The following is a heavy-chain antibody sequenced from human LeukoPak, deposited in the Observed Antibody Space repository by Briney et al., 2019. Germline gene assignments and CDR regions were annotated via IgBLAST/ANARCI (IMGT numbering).Heavy chain of an antibody. J-gene: IGHJ4*02. CDR3: ARRVRDSSPGLYFDY. D-gene: IGHD3-22*01. V-gene: IGHV4-59*08. Sequence: SETLSLTCTVSGGSISSYYWSWIRQPPGKGLEWIGYIYYSGSTNYNPSLKSRVTISVDTSKNQFSLKLSSVTAADTAVYYCARRVRDSSPGLYFDYWGQGTLVTVPS. CDR1: GGSISSYY. CDR2: IYYSGST.